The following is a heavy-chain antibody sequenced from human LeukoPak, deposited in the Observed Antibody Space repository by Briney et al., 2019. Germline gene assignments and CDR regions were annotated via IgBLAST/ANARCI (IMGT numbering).Heavy chain of an antibody. CDR2: ISSNGGST. J-gene: IGHJ4*02. D-gene: IGHD6-19*01. CDR1: AFTVRTSY. CDR3: ASSSGWSPRFDY. V-gene: IGHV3-64*01. Sequence: GGSLRLSCAASAFTVRTSYMTWVRQAPGKGLEYVSAISSNGGSTYYANSVKGRFTISRDNSKNTLYLQMGSLRAEDMAVYYCASSSGWSPRFDYWGQGTLVTVSS.